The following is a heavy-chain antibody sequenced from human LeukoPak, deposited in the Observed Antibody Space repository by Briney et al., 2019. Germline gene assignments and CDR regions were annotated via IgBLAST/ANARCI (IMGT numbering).Heavy chain of an antibody. V-gene: IGHV3-20*04. D-gene: IGHD2-8*02. CDR2: ISWNGDST. J-gene: IGHJ4*02. CDR3: ATYRQVLLPFES. CDR1: GFTFDDYG. Sequence: GGSLRLSCAASGFTFDDYGMSWVRQAPGKGLEWVSGISWNGDSTGYADSVKGRFTISRDNAKNSLYLQMNSLRAEDTAIYYCATYRQVLLPFESWGQGTLVTVSS.